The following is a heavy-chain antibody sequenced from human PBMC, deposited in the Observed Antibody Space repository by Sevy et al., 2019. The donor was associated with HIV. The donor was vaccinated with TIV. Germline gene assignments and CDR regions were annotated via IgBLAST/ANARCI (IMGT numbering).Heavy chain of an antibody. V-gene: IGHV3-21*01. CDR2: IGSSSSNI. CDR1: GFTFSSFS. Sequence: GGSLRLSCAASGFTFSSFSMKWVRQAPGKGLELVSSIGSSSSNIYYAGSMKGRFTISRDKTKNSLYLQMNSLRAEDTAVYYCARGGYGSGSYSPSDYWGQGTLVTVSS. CDR3: ARGGYGSGSYSPSDY. D-gene: IGHD3-10*01. J-gene: IGHJ4*02.